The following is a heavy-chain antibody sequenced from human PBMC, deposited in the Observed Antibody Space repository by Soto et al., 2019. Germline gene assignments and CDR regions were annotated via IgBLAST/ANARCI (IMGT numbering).Heavy chain of an antibody. CDR2: VSSSGRNI. V-gene: IGHV3-48*04. Sequence: GGSLRLSCAASGFTFSTYAMAWVRQAPGKGLEWVSDVSSSGRNIYYADSVKGRFYISRDNSKNSLYLQMNSLRAEDTAVYYCARTKMDYDFDYWGQGTPVTVSS. J-gene: IGHJ4*02. CDR1: GFTFSTYA. D-gene: IGHD3-10*01. CDR3: ARTKMDYDFDY.